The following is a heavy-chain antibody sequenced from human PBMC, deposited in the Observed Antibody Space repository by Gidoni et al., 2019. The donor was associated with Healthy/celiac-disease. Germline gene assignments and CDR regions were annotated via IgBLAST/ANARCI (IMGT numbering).Heavy chain of an antibody. J-gene: IGHJ4*02. CDR3: AKALLYSSGWYGGY. V-gene: IGHV3-30*18. D-gene: IGHD6-19*01. CDR1: GFTFSSYG. CDR2: ISYDGSNK. Sequence: QVQLVESGGGVVQPGRSLRLSCAASGFTFSSYGMHWVRQAPGKGLEWVAVISYDGSNKYYADSVKGRFTISRDNSKNTLYLQMNSLRAEDTAVYYCAKALLYSSGWYGGYWGQGTLVTVSS.